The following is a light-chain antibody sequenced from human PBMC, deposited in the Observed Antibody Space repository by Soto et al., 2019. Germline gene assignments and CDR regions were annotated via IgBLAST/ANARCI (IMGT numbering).Light chain of an antibody. V-gene: IGLV2-14*01. CDR2: EVT. Sequence: QSALTQPASVSVSPGQSITIYCTGTSSDVGGYNYVSWFQQHPDKAPKLMIYEVTNRPSGVSNRFSGSKSGNTASLTISGLQAEDEADYYCSSFTSSTTLVFGGGTKLTVL. CDR1: SSDVGGYNY. CDR3: SSFTSSTTLV. J-gene: IGLJ2*01.